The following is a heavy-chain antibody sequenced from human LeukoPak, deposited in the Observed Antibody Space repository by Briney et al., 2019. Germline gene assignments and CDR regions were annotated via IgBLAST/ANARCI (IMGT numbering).Heavy chain of an antibody. D-gene: IGHD5-12*01. Sequence: ASVKVSCKVSGYTLTELSMHSVRQAPRKGLEWMGGFDPEDGETIYAQKFQGRVTMTEDTSTDTAYMELSSLRSEDTAVYYCATSSDIVAPRYYYYYGMDVWGQGTTVTVSS. V-gene: IGHV1-24*01. CDR1: GYTLTELS. CDR2: FDPEDGET. CDR3: ATSSDIVAPRYYYYYGMDV. J-gene: IGHJ6*02.